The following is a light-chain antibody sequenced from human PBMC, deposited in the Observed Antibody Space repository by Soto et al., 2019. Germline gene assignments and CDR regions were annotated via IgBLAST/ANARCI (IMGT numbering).Light chain of an antibody. CDR2: AAS. Sequence: EIVLTQSPGTLSLSPVERATLSGMASQTVSSSFFAWYQQTPGQAPRLLIYAASSRATGIPDRFSGSGSGTDFTLTISRLEPEDFAVYYCQQYGNSPQTFGQGTKV. J-gene: IGKJ1*01. CDR1: QTVSSSF. V-gene: IGKV3-20*01. CDR3: QQYGNSPQT.